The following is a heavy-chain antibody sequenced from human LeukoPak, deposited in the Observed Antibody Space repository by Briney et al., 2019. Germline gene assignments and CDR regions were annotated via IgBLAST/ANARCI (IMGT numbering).Heavy chain of an antibody. J-gene: IGHJ6*02. CDR1: GFTVSSNY. CDR2: IYSGGST. CDR3: ARDHIAVAGNLPAAYYYYGMDV. Sequence: GGSLRLSCAASGFTVSSNYMSWVRQAPGKGLEWVSVIYSGGSTYYADSVKGRFTISRDNSKNTLYLQMNSLRAEDTAVYYCARDHIAVAGNLPAAYYYYGMDVWGQGTTVTVSS. V-gene: IGHV3-66*01. D-gene: IGHD6-19*01.